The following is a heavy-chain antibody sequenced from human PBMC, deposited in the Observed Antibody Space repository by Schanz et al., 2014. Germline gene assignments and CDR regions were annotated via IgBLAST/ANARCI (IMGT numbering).Heavy chain of an antibody. D-gene: IGHD5-18*01. V-gene: IGHV3-21*02. Sequence: EVQLVESGGGLVKPGGSLRLSCGVSGFTASSHSMNWVRQAPGKGLEWVSSNSSRSSHIYYADSVKGRFTVSRDNAKNTVYLQMNGLRAEDTAVYYCARVALPGYSSPRDAFEIWGRGTMVTVSS. CDR2: NSSRSSHI. CDR3: ARVALPGYSSPRDAFEI. CDR1: GFTASSHS. J-gene: IGHJ3*02.